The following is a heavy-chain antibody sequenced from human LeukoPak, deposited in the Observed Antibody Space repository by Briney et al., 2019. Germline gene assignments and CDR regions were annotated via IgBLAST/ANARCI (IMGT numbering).Heavy chain of an antibody. J-gene: IGHJ4*02. CDR2: IKQDGSEK. V-gene: IGHV3-7*03. CDR1: GFTFGDTW. D-gene: IGHD3/OR15-3a*01. CDR3: ATSYDMGWLIGY. Sequence: GGSLRLSCAASGFTFGDTWMNWVRQVPGQGLEWVANIKQDGSEKFYVASVKGRFTISRDNGKSSLYLQMNSLRAEDTALYYCATSYDMGWLIGYWGQGTRVTVSS.